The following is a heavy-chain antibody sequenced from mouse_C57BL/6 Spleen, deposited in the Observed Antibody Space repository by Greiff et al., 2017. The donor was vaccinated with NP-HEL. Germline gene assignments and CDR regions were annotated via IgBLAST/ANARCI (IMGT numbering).Heavy chain of an antibody. CDR2: IDPSDSYT. D-gene: IGHD1-1*01. V-gene: IGHV1-69*01. J-gene: IGHJ2*01. CDR3: ARGDVVAPGY. CDR1: GYTFTSYW. Sequence: VQLQQSGAELVMPGASVKLSCKASGYTFTSYWMHWVKQRPGQGLEWIGEIDPSDSYTNYNQKFKGKSTLTVDKSSSTAYMQLSSLTSEDSAVYYCARGDVVAPGYWGQGTTLTVSS.